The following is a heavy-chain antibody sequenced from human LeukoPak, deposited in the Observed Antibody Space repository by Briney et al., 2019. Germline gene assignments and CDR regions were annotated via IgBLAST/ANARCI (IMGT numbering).Heavy chain of an antibody. J-gene: IGHJ4*02. CDR3: ARGRRVVPAATRIYYFDY. Sequence: SATLSLTCAVYGGSFSGYYWSWIRQPPGQGLERIGEINHSGSTNYNPSLKSRVTMSVDTSKNQLSLKLSSVTAADTAVYYCARGRRVVPAATRIYYFDYWGQGTLVTVSS. CDR1: GGSFSGYY. V-gene: IGHV4-34*01. D-gene: IGHD2-2*01. CDR2: INHSGST.